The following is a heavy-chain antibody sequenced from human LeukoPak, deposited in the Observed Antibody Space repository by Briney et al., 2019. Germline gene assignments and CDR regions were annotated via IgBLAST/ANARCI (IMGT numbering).Heavy chain of an antibody. CDR1: GFTVSSYG. V-gene: IGHV3-33*01. D-gene: IGHD6-13*01. Sequence: GRSLRLSCAASGFTVSSYGMHWVRQAPGKGLEWVAVIWYDGSNKYYADSVKGRFTISRDNSKNTLYLQMNSLRAEDTAVYYCARDPTGYSSSPKGYWGQGTLVTVSS. CDR3: ARDPTGYSSSPKGY. J-gene: IGHJ4*02. CDR2: IWYDGSNK.